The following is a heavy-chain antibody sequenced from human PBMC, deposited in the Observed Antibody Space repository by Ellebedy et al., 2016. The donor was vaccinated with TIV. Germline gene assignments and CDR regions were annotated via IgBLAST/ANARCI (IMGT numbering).Heavy chain of an antibody. CDR3: AKEDDMAALDV. J-gene: IGHJ6*04. CDR2: ISGSGGST. Sequence: GESLKISXAASGFTFSSYAMSWFRQAPGKGLEWVSAISGSGGSTYYADSVKGRFTISRDNSKNTLYLQMNSLRAEDTAVYYCAKEDDMAALDVWGKGTTVTVSS. CDR1: GFTFSSYA. V-gene: IGHV3-23*01. D-gene: IGHD3-22*01.